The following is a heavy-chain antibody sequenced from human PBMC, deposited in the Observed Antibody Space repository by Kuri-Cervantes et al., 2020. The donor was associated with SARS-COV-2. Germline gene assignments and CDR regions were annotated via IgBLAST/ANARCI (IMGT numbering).Heavy chain of an antibody. D-gene: IGHD6-13*01. J-gene: IGHJ4*02. Sequence: ETLSLTCAVSGFTFSTYWMSWVRQAPGKGLEWVANIKQDGSEKYYVDSVKGRITISRDNAKNSLYLQMNSLRAEDTAVYYCARVRGEGRSAAVLDYWGQGTLVTVSS. CDR1: GFTFSTYW. CDR3: ARVRGEGRSAAVLDY. CDR2: IKQDGSEK. V-gene: IGHV3-7*01.